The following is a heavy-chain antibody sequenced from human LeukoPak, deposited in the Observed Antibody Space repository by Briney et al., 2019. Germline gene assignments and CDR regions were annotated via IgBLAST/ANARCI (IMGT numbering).Heavy chain of an antibody. Sequence: SETLSLTCAVYGGSFSGYYWSWIRQPPGKGLEWIGEINHSGSTNYNPSLKSRVTISVDTSNNQFSLKLSSVTAADTAVYYCARGPPVRWFDPWGQGTLVTVSS. CDR3: ARGPPVRWFDP. V-gene: IGHV4-34*01. CDR2: INHSGST. J-gene: IGHJ5*02. CDR1: GGSFSGYY.